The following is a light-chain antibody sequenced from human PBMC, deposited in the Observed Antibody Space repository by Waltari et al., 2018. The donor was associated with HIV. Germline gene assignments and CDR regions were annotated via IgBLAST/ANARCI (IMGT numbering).Light chain of an antibody. V-gene: IGKV4-1*01. CDR3: QQYYTTPPT. CDR1: PSRLSSSNDKNY. J-gene: IGKJ4*01. CDR2: WAS. Sequence: DIVMTQSPDPLAESLGERANIDCKSSPSRLSSSNDKNYLAWYQQKPGQPPRLLLFWASTRESGVPERFTGSGSGTYFTLTISSLQAEDVAVYYCQQYYTTPPTFGGGTKVEIK.